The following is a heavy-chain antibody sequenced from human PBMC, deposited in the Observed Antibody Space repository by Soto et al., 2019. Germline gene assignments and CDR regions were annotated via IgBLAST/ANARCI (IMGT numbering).Heavy chain of an antibody. CDR1: GGSISSGEYY. V-gene: IGHV4-30-4*01. CDR3: ARYASEWELPPYFDY. CDR2: IYYSGST. Sequence: SETLSLTCTVSGGSISSGEYYWSWIRQPPGKGLEWIGYIYYSGSTYYNPSLKSRVTISVDTSKNQFSLKLSSVTAADTAVYYCARYASEWELPPYFDYWGQGALVTVSS. J-gene: IGHJ4*02. D-gene: IGHD1-26*01.